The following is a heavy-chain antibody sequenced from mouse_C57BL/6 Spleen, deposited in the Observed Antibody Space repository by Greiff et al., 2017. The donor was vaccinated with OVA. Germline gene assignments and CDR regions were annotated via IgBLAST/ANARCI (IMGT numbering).Heavy chain of an antibody. V-gene: IGHV1-64*01. CDR3: ARDGSSFYAMDY. Sequence: LEWIGMIHPNSGSTNYNEKFKSKATLTVDKSSSTAYMQLSSLTSEDSAVYYCARDGSSFYAMDYWGQGTSVTVSS. D-gene: IGHD1-1*01. CDR2: IHPNSGST. J-gene: IGHJ4*01.